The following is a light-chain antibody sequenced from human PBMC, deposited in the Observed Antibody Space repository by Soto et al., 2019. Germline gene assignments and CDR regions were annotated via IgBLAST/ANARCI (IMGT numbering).Light chain of an antibody. CDR3: QQYNNWPET. J-gene: IGKJ1*01. CDR1: QSVSSN. Sequence: EIVMTQSPATLSVSPGERATLSCRASQSVSSNLAWYQQKPGQAPRLLIYGASTGATGIPARLSGSGSGTEFTLTISSLQSEDFAVYYCQQYNNWPETFGQGTKVEIK. V-gene: IGKV3-15*01. CDR2: GAS.